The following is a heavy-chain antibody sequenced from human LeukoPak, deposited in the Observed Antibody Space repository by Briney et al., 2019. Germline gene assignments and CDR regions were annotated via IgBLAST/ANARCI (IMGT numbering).Heavy chain of an antibody. D-gene: IGHD3-22*01. CDR1: GYTFTSYG. CDR2: ISGYNGYT. Sequence: ASVKVSCKASGYTFTSYGISWVRQAPGQGLEWMGWISGYNGYTHNAQKFQDRVTMTTDTSTSTAYMELRSLRSDDTAVYYCARMSYYDSSGDNWFDPWGQGTLVTVSS. CDR3: ARMSYYDSSGDNWFDP. J-gene: IGHJ5*02. V-gene: IGHV1-18*01.